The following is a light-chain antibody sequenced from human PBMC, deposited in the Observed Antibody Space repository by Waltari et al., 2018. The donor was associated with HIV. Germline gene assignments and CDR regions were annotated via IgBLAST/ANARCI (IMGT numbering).Light chain of an antibody. CDR1: QSIVYTSNNKNY. CDR3: QQYYSTPLT. Sequence: DIVMTQSPDSLAVSLGEGATINCKSSQSIVYTSNNKNYLAWYQQKPGQPPKLLIYWASTRESGVPDRFSGSGSGTDFTLTISSLQAEDVAVYYCQQYYSTPLTFGGGTKVEIK. V-gene: IGKV4-1*01. J-gene: IGKJ4*01. CDR2: WAS.